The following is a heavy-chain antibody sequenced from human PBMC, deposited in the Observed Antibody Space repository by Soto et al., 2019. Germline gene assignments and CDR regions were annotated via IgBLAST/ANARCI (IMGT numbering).Heavy chain of an antibody. CDR1: GGTFSSYA. V-gene: IGHV1-69*12. D-gene: IGHD2-21*02. J-gene: IGHJ6*02. Sequence: QVQLVQSGAEVKKPGSSVKVSCKASGGTFSSYAISWVRQAPGQGLEWMGGIIPIFGTANYAQKFQGGVTSTADESTSTAYMELSSLRSEDTAVYYCARAYCGGDCYTAYYYYYGMDVWGQGTTVTVSS. CDR2: IIPIFGTA. CDR3: ARAYCGGDCYTAYYYYYGMDV.